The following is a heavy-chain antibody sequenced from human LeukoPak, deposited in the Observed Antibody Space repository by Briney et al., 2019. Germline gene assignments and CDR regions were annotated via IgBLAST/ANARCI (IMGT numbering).Heavy chain of an antibody. CDR2: LYSGGNT. V-gene: IGHV3-53*01. CDR3: ARESGFGELFPYAFDI. J-gene: IGHJ3*02. D-gene: IGHD3-10*01. Sequence: GGSLRLSCAASGFTVSNNYMSWVRQAPGKGLEWVSFLYSGGNTYYTDSVKGRFAISRDYSRNTVYLQMNSLRAEDTAVYYCARESGFGELFPYAFDIWGQGTVVTVSS. CDR1: GFTVSNNY.